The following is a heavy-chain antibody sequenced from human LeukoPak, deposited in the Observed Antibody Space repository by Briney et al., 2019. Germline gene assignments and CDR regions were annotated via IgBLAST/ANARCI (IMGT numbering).Heavy chain of an antibody. Sequence: GGSLRLSCAPSGFTFSSYAMSWVRQAPGKGLEWVSAISGSGGSTYYADSVKGRFTISRDNSKNTLYLQMDSLRAEDTAVYYCAKDQPNYDILTGYYWNWFDPWGQGTLVTVSS. CDR2: ISGSGGST. V-gene: IGHV3-23*01. J-gene: IGHJ5*02. D-gene: IGHD3-9*01. CDR1: GFTFSSYA. CDR3: AKDQPNYDILTGYYWNWFDP.